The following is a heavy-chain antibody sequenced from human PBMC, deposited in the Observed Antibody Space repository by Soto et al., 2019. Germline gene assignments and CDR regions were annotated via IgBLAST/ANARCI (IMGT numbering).Heavy chain of an antibody. Sequence: GESLKISCKGSGYSFTSYWISGVRQMPGKGLEWMGRIDPSDSYTNYSPSFQGHVTISADKSISTAYLQWSSLKASDTAMYYCFRHGYSYGYVPPDVWGQGTTVTVSS. D-gene: IGHD5-18*01. CDR2: IDPSDSYT. J-gene: IGHJ6*02. CDR3: FRHGYSYGYVPPDV. V-gene: IGHV5-10-1*01. CDR1: GYSFTSYW.